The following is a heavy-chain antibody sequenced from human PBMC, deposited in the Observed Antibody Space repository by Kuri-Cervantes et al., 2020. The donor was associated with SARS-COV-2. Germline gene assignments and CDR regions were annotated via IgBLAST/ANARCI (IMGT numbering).Heavy chain of an antibody. Sequence: LSLTCAASGFTFSSYAMHWVRQAPGKGLEWVAVISYDGSNKYYADSVKGRFTISRDNSKNTLYLQMNSLRAEDTAVYYCARSRGYSGYDYLRDYWGQGTLVTVSS. CDR2: ISYDGSNK. V-gene: IGHV3-30-3*01. CDR3: ARSRGYSGYDYLRDY. CDR1: GFTFSSYA. D-gene: IGHD5-12*01. J-gene: IGHJ4*02.